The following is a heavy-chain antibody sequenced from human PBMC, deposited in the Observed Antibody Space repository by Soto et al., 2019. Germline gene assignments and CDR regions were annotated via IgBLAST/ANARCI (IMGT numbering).Heavy chain of an antibody. Sequence: GESLKISCKGSGYSFTSYWISWVRQMPGKGLEWMGRIDPSDSYTNYSPSFQGHVTISADKSISTAYLQWSSLKASDTAMYYFSRLLLSRVDFDPWGQGTLVTVSS. CDR3: SRLLLSRVDFDP. D-gene: IGHD3-16*02. J-gene: IGHJ5*02. CDR2: IDPSDSYT. V-gene: IGHV5-10-1*01. CDR1: GYSFTSYW.